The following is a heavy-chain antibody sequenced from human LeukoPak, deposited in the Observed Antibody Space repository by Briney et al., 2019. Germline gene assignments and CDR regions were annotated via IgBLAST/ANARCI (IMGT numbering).Heavy chain of an antibody. J-gene: IGHJ4*02. V-gene: IGHV3-23*01. CDR2: ISGSGGGP. Sequence: AGSLRLPWAASGFTVNKYAMSWGRQAPGKWLEWVSGISGSGGGPYYADSVKGRFTISRDNSKNTLFLQMNSLRADDTAVYYCARDRDGTGNYPLDYWGQGTLVIVSS. CDR1: GFTVNKYA. CDR3: ARDRDGTGNYPLDY. D-gene: IGHD3-10*01.